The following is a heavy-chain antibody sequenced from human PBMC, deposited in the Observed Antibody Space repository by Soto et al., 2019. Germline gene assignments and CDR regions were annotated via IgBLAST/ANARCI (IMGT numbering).Heavy chain of an antibody. J-gene: IGHJ4*02. V-gene: IGHV4-4*02. CDR2: IYHRGST. Sequence: SETLSLTCAVSGGSISSDDWWSWVRQSPGKGLEWIGEIYHRGSTNYNPSLKSRVTISVDKSKNQFSLKLSSMTAADTAVYYWARDKGYGDNGFDYWGQGIMVTVSS. CDR1: GGSISSDDW. D-gene: IGHD4-17*01. CDR3: ARDKGYGDNGFDY.